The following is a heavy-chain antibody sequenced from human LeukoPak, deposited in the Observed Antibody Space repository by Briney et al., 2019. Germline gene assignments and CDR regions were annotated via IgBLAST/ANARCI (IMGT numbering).Heavy chain of an antibody. CDR3: ATYYDSSGYKLDY. Sequence: SETLSLTCSVSGGSVSNDYWSWIRQSPGKGLEWIGYIYYSGRIDYNPSLENRVTVSVDASNNWLSLKLSSVTAADTAVYYCATYYDSSGYKLDYWGQGTLVTVSS. J-gene: IGHJ4*02. CDR1: GGSVSNDY. D-gene: IGHD3-22*01. CDR2: IYYSGRI. V-gene: IGHV4-59*02.